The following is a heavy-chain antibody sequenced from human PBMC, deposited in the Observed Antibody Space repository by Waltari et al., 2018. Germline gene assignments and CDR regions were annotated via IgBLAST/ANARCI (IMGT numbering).Heavy chain of an antibody. V-gene: IGHV3-35*01. CDR1: GFTFSNSD. Sequence: EVQLVESGGGLVEPGGSLRLSCAASGFTFSNSDMNWVRQAPGKGLEWVSGVSWNGSRTHYADAVKGRFIISRENSRNFLYQQMNSLRPEDMAVYYWVRNGGQGLDVAFGGVIFIHWGQGTLVTVSS. J-gene: IGHJ4*02. CDR2: VSWNGSRT. CDR3: VRNGGQGLDVAFGGVIFIH. D-gene: IGHD3-16*02.